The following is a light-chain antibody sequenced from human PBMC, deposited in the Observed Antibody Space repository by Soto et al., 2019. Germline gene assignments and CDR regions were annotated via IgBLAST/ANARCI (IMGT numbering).Light chain of an antibody. CDR1: SSDVGDYNV. CDR3: SSYTSSSILV. J-gene: IGLJ1*01. CDR2: DVS. V-gene: IGLV2-14*01. Sequence: QSVLTQPASVSGSPVQSITISCTGTSSDVGDYNVVSWYQQHPGNAPKLIIYDVSNRPSGVSNRFSGSKSGNTASLTISGLQAEDEADYYCSSYTSSSILVFGTETKVTVL.